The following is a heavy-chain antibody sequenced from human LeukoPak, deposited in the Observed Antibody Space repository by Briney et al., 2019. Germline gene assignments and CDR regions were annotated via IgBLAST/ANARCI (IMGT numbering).Heavy chain of an antibody. CDR2: ISYDGNNK. V-gene: IGHV3-30*04. D-gene: IGHD3-9*01. Sequence: GGSLRLSCAASGFTFSKYAMHWVRQAPGKGLEWVAVISYDGNNKYYTDSVKGRFTISRDNSKNTLYLQMNSLRPEDTAVYYCARANDNYYYYYMDVWGKGTTVTISS. CDR1: GFTFSKYA. CDR3: ARANDNYYYYYMDV. J-gene: IGHJ6*03.